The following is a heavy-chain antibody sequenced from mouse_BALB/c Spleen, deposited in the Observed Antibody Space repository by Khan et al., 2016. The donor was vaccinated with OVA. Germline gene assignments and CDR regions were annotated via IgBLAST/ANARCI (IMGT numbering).Heavy chain of an antibody. Sequence: EVELVESGGDLVKPGGSLKLSCAASGFTFSNCGMSWVRQTPDKRLEWVATISSGGSYTYYPDSVKGRFISSRDNAKKTLYLITSSLKSEDTTMYYCQKQNPHCGNCAYAMDYWGQGTTVTVSS. CDR3: QKQNPHCGNCAYAMDY. J-gene: IGHJ4*01. CDR2: ISSGGSYT. D-gene: IGHD2-1*01. V-gene: IGHV5-6*01. CDR1: GFTFSNCG.